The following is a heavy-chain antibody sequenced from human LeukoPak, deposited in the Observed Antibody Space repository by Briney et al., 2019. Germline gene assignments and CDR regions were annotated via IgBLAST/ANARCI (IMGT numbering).Heavy chain of an antibody. CDR1: GFTVSSNE. V-gene: IGHV3-38-3*01. CDR2: ISGGST. Sequence: GGSLRLSCAASGFTVSSNEMSWVRQAPGKGLEWVSSISGGSTYYADSRKGRYTISRDNSKNTLYLQMNSLRAEDTAVYYCAKAYQRITIFGVVGGFDYWGQGTLVTVSS. CDR3: AKAYQRITIFGVVGGFDY. D-gene: IGHD3-3*01. J-gene: IGHJ4*02.